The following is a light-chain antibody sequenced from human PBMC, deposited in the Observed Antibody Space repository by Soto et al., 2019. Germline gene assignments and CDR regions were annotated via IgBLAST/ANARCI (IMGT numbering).Light chain of an antibody. CDR2: DVS. CDR1: SSDVGGYNY. Sequence: QSVLTQPASVSGSPGHSISISCTGTSSDVGGYNYVSWYQQHPGKAPKFMIYDVSNRPSGVSTRFSGSKSGNTASLTISGLQAEDEADYYCNSYTTSNTRQIVFGTGTKVNVL. CDR3: NSYTTSNTRQIV. J-gene: IGLJ1*01. V-gene: IGLV2-14*01.